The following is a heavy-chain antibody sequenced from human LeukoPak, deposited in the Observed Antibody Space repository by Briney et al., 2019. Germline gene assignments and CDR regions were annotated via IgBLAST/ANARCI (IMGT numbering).Heavy chain of an antibody. D-gene: IGHD1-26*01. CDR3: ARDWEIGLFGYFDY. V-gene: IGHV1-18*01. J-gene: IGHJ4*02. CDR2: ISGHSGNT. Sequence: ASVRVSCKTSGYTFSSYGISWVRQAPGQGLEWMGWISGHSGNTNYAQKFQGRVTVTTDTSTTTAYMELRGLRFDDTAIYYCARDWEIGLFGYFDYWGQGTLVTVSS. CDR1: GYTFSSYG.